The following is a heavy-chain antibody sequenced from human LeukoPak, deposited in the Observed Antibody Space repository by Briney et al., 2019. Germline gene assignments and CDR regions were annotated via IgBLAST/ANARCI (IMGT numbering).Heavy chain of an antibody. CDR3: AKDRLFGGVIVLLFDY. Sequence: TGGSLRLSCAASGFTFSSYAMSWVRQAPGKGLEWVSAISGSGGSTYYADSVKGRFTISRDNSKNTLYLQMNSLRAEDTAVYYCAKDRLFGGVIVLLFDYWGQGTLVTVSS. CDR1: GFTFSSYA. D-gene: IGHD3-16*02. CDR2: ISGSGGST. J-gene: IGHJ4*02. V-gene: IGHV3-23*01.